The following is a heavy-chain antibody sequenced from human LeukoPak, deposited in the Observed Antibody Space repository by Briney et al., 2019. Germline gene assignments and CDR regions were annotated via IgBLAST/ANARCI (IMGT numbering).Heavy chain of an antibody. CDR1: GYTFTGYY. Sequence: SVKVSCKASGYTFTGYYIHWVRLAPGQGLEWMGRIIPIFGTANYAQKFQGRVTITTDESTSTAYMELSSLRSEDTAVYYCASRGPFWSGLVSAGAFDIWGQGTMVTVSS. D-gene: IGHD3-3*01. CDR2: IIPIFGTA. J-gene: IGHJ3*02. CDR3: ASRGPFWSGLVSAGAFDI. V-gene: IGHV1-69*05.